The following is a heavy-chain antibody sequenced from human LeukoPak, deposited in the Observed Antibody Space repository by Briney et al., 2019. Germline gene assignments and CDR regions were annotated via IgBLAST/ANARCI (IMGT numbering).Heavy chain of an antibody. D-gene: IGHD2-2*03. CDR3: ARVGYLRPFDY. Sequence: GGSLRLSCAASGFTFSTYSMNWVRQAPGKGLEWVSYISSSSSTIYYADSVKGRFTISRDNAKNSLYLQMNSLRAEDTAVYYCARVGYLRPFDYWGQGTLVTASS. CDR1: GFTFSTYS. V-gene: IGHV3-48*01. J-gene: IGHJ4*02. CDR2: ISSSSSTI.